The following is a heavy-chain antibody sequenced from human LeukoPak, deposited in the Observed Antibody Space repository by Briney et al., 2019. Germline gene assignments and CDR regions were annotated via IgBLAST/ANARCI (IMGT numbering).Heavy chain of an antibody. Sequence: PSETLSLTCAVYGGSFSGYYWSWIRQPPGRGLEWIGEINHSGSTNYNPSLKSRVTISVDTSKHQFSVKLRSVTAADTAVYYCASASITRYYFDYGGQGTLVTVSS. D-gene: IGHD4-11*01. V-gene: IGHV4-34*01. J-gene: IGHJ4*02. CDR2: INHSGST. CDR1: GGSFSGYY. CDR3: ASASITRYYFDY.